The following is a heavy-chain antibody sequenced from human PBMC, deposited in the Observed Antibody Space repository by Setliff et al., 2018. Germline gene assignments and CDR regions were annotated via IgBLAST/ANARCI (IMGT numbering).Heavy chain of an antibody. CDR1: GFTFSSYW. CDR3: ARQVSWFDP. CDR2: IYYSGST. V-gene: IGHV4-38-2*01. J-gene: IGHJ5*02. Sequence: GSLRLSCAASGFTFSSYWMSWVRQAPGKGLEWIGSIYYSGSTYYNPSLKSRVTISVDTSKNQFSLKLSSVTAADTAVYYCARQVSWFDPWGQGTLVTVSS.